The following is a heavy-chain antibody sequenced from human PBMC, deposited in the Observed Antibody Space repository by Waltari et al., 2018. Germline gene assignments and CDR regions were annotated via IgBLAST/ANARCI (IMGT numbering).Heavy chain of an antibody. CDR1: GFTFDDYA. V-gene: IGHV3-9*03. CDR3: AKGGRAPRGAIDY. Sequence: EVQLVESGGGLVQPGRSLRLSCAASGFTFDDYAMHWVRQAPGKGLEWVSGISWNSGSIGYPDSVKGRFTSARDNAKNSLYLQMNSLRAEDMALYYCAKGGRAPRGAIDYWGQGTLVTVSS. J-gene: IGHJ4*02. CDR2: ISWNSGSI. D-gene: IGHD3-16*01.